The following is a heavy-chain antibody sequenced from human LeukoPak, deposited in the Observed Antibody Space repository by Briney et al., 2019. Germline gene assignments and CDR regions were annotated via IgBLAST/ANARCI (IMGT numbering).Heavy chain of an antibody. CDR3: AKEASSHGAFDI. Sequence: GGSLRLSCVASGFTFSKFAVSWVRQAPGKGLEWVSSISASGGKTYDADSVKGRFTISRDNSKNTFYLDMNSLRADDTAVYYCAKEASSHGAFDIWGQGTMVTVSS. J-gene: IGHJ3*02. CDR1: GFTFSKFA. V-gene: IGHV3-23*01. CDR2: ISASGGKT.